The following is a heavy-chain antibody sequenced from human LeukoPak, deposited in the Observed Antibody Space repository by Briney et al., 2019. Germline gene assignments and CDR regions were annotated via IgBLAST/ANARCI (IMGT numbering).Heavy chain of an antibody. CDR1: GFTFSDYS. CDR2: IKEDGTET. V-gene: IGHV3-7*03. D-gene: IGHD5-24*01. CDR3: AKEGRSLQTY. Sequence: GGSLRPSCAASGFTFSDYSMNWVRQAPGKGLEWVANIKEDGTETYYVDSVKGRFTISRDNAKNSLYLQMNSLRVEDTAVYYCAKEGRSLQTYWGQGTLVTVSS. J-gene: IGHJ4*02.